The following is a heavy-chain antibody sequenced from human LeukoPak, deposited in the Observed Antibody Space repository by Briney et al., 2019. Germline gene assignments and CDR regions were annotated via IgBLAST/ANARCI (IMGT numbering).Heavy chain of an antibody. V-gene: IGHV1-3*01. CDR2: INAGNGNT. CDR1: GCTFTSYA. Sequence: ASVKVSCKASGCTFTSYAMHWVRQAPGQRLEWMGWINAGNGNTKYSQKFQGRVTITRDTSASTAYMELSSLRSEDTAVYYCATSHSSGWLYYFDYWGQGTLVTVSS. J-gene: IGHJ4*02. CDR3: ATSHSSGWLYYFDY. D-gene: IGHD6-19*01.